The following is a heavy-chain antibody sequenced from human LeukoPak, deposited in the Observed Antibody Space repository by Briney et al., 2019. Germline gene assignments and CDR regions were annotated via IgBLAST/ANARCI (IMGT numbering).Heavy chain of an antibody. CDR3: ARGLTVPAARFPFSL. CDR2: ISSSGSTI. Sequence: PGGSLRLSCAASGFTFSSYEMNWVRQAPGKGLEWVSYISSSGSTIYYADSVKGRFTISRDNSKNTLYLQMNSLRAEDTAVYYCARGLTVPAARFPFSLWGQGTLVTVSS. CDR1: GFTFSSYE. J-gene: IGHJ4*02. D-gene: IGHD2-2*01. V-gene: IGHV3-48*03.